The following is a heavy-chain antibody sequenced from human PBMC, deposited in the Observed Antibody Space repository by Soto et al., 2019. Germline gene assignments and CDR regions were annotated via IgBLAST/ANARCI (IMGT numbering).Heavy chain of an antibody. V-gene: IGHV4-39*01. CDR1: GGSISSSSYY. J-gene: IGHJ4*02. Sequence: SETLSLTCTVSGGSISSSSYYWGWIRQPPGKGLEWIGSIYYSGSTYYNPSLKSRVTISVDTSKNQFSLKLSSVTAADTAVYYCASQYYRIAVAVHFDYWGQGTLVTVSS. D-gene: IGHD6-19*01. CDR3: ASQYYRIAVAVHFDY. CDR2: IYYSGST.